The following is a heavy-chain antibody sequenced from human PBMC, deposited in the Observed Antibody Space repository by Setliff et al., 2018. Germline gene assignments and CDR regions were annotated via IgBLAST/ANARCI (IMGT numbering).Heavy chain of an antibody. CDR1: GYTFTNYD. J-gene: IGHJ6*03. CDR2: INPNSGNT. D-gene: IGHD3-3*01. V-gene: IGHV1-8*03. CDR3: ARVLTYYDFWSDYYYYMDV. Sequence: ASVKVSCKASGYTFTNYDINWVRQATGQGLEWMGWINPNSGNTGYAQKFQGRVTITRNTSISTAYMELSSLRSEDTAVYYCARVLTYYDFWSDYYYYMDVWGKGTTVTVSS.